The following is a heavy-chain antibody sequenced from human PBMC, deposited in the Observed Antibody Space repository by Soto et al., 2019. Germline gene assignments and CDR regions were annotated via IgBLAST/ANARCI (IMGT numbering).Heavy chain of an antibody. CDR3: ADRGVSETNPFFHP. Sequence: QITLKESGPALVKPTQTLTLTCSVSGFSLTTVGVGVGWIRQPPGKALEWLARVYWNDNKVYNTALKNRLTITQHTSKSEVVLTQTNLATVDTGTYFFADRGVSETNPFFHPWGPGILVSVSS. J-gene: IGHJ5*02. CDR1: GFSLTTVGVG. CDR2: VYWNDNK. D-gene: IGHD4-17*01. V-gene: IGHV2-5*01.